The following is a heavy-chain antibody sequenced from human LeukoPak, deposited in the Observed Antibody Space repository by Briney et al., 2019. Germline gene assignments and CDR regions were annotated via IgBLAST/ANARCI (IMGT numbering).Heavy chain of an antibody. CDR1: GYGFTSNW. CDR2: IYPGDFDT. CDR3: ARIPVRGYSGFDN. Sequence: PGESLKMPCKGSGYGFTSNWIGWVRQMPGKVLAWLGIIYPGDFDTRYSPSFQGQVSISADKSITTAYLQWSSLKASDTAMYYCARIPVRGYSGFDNWGQGTLVTVSS. V-gene: IGHV5-51*01. J-gene: IGHJ4*02. D-gene: IGHD5-12*01.